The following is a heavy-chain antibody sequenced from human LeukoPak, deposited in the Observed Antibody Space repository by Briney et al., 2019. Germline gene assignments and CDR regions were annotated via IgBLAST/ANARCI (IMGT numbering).Heavy chain of an antibody. V-gene: IGHV3-21*01. CDR1: GFTFSSYS. J-gene: IGHJ6*03. Sequence: GGSLRLSCAASGFTFSSYSMNWVRQAPGKGLEWVSSISSSSSYIYFADSVKARFTISRYNAKNSLYLRMNSLRAEDTAVYYCARTVDTAMENPYYYYYYMDVWGKGTTVTVSS. CDR2: ISSSSSYI. D-gene: IGHD5-18*01. CDR3: ARTVDTAMENPYYYYYYMDV.